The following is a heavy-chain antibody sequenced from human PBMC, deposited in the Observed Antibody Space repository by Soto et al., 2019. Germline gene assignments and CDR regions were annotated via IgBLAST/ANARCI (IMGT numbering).Heavy chain of an antibody. CDR1: GYTYY. V-gene: IGHV1-46*01. CDR3: ARAVTEYTPADY. Sequence: VXSVKVCFKGSGYTYYIHWVRQAPGQGLEWMGKINPSGDSTTYSQKFQGRVTMTRDTSTSTVYMELSSLTSEDTAVYYCARAVTEYTPADYWGQGTQVTVSS. J-gene: IGHJ4*02. CDR2: INPSGDST. D-gene: IGHD6-19*01.